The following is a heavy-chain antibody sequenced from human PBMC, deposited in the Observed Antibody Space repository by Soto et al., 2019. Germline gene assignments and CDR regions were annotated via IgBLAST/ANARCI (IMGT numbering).Heavy chain of an antibody. J-gene: IGHJ4*02. CDR3: ASLLGVYAVRGDLEY. CDR2: ISGSGATT. CDR1: GFALTTYP. Sequence: EVQLLESGGGLVQPGGSLRLSCAASGFALTTYPMSWVRQAPGKGLEWVSAISGSGATTYYPDSVRGRFTISRDDSTNTVSLQMTSLRVEDTAVYYCASLLGVYAVRGDLEYWGQGVLVTVSS. D-gene: IGHD3-10*01. V-gene: IGHV3-23*01.